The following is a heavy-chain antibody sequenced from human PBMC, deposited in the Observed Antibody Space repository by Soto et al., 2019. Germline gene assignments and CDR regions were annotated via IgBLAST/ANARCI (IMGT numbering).Heavy chain of an antibody. D-gene: IGHD6-13*01. J-gene: IGHJ6*02. Sequence: SVKVSCKASVYTFTSYDINWVRQATGQGLEWMGWINPNSGNTGYAQKFQGRVTMTRNTSISTAYMELSSLRSEDTAVYYFARGRYSSSWYLYYYYYYGMDVWGQGTMVTASS. CDR1: VYTFTSYD. CDR2: INPNSGNT. V-gene: IGHV1-8*01. CDR3: ARGRYSSSWYLYYYYYYGMDV.